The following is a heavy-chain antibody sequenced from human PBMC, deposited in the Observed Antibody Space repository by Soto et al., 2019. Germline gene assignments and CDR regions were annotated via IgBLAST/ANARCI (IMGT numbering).Heavy chain of an antibody. CDR3: ARGGIFDSSGYYYFSAFDI. D-gene: IGHD3-22*01. V-gene: IGHV1-3*01. Sequence: ASVKVSCKASGYTFTSYAMHWVRQAPGQRLEWMGWINAGNGNTKYSQKLQGRVTITRDTSASTAYMELSSLRSEDTAVYYCARGGIFDSSGYYYFSAFDIWG. J-gene: IGHJ3*02. CDR1: GYTFTSYA. CDR2: INAGNGNT.